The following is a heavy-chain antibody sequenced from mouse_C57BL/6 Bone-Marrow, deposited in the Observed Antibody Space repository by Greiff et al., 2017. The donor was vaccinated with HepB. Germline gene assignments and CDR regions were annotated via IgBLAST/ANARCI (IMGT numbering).Heavy chain of an antibody. CDR1: GYTFTGYE. J-gene: IGHJ4*01. CDR2: IDPETGGT. V-gene: IGHV1-15*01. Sequence: VQLQQAGAELVRPGASVTLSCKASGYTFTGYEMHWVKQTPVHGLEWIGAIDPETGGTAYNQKFKGKAILTADKSSSTAYMELRSLTSEDSAVYYCTRGGADYAMDYWGQGTSVTVSS. CDR3: TRGGADYAMDY.